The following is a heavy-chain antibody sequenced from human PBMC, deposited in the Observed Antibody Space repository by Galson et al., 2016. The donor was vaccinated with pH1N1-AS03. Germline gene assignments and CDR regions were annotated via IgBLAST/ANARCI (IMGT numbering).Heavy chain of an antibody. CDR3: AHRPSSWPYWDFDL. D-gene: IGHD6-13*01. CDR1: GFSLSTSGVA. J-gene: IGHJ2*01. V-gene: IGHV2-5*02. Sequence: PALVKPTQTLTLTCTFPGFSLSTSGVAVGWIRQPPGKALECLALIHWDDDKHYSPTLKSRLTIPKDTSKNQVVLTVTNMDPVDTASYYAAHRPSSWPYWDFDLCGRGTLVTVSS. CDR2: IHWDDDK.